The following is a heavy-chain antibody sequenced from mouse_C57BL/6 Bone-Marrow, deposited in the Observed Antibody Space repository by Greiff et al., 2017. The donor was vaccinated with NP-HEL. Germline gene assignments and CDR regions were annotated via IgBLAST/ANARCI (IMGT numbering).Heavy chain of an antibody. Sequence: EVMLVESGGGLVKPGGSLKLSCAASGFTFSDYGMHWVRQAPEKGLEWVAYISSGSSTIYYADKVKGRFTISRDNAKNTLFLQMTSLRSEDTAMYYCARGYRGLYYYAMDYWGQGTSVTVSS. CDR3: ARGYRGLYYYAMDY. J-gene: IGHJ4*01. D-gene: IGHD2-12*01. CDR2: ISSGSSTI. V-gene: IGHV5-17*01. CDR1: GFTFSDYG.